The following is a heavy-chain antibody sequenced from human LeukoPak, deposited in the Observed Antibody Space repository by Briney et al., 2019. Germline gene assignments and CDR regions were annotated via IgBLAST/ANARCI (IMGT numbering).Heavy chain of an antibody. Sequence: ASLKVSCKASGYTFTSYGIYWVRQAPGQGLEWMGWISAYNGNTRFAQRLQGRVTMTTDTSTSTAYMELRSLRSDDTAVYYCARDIGVALGYSQHWGQGTLVTVSS. CDR2: ISAYNGNT. CDR1: GYTFTSYG. V-gene: IGHV1-18*04. J-gene: IGHJ1*01. D-gene: IGHD6-19*01. CDR3: ARDIGVALGYSQH.